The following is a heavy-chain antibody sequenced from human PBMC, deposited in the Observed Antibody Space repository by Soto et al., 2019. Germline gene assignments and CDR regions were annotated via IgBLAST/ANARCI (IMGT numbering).Heavy chain of an antibody. Sequence: ASVKVSWKSSNYTFITYCITWVRQAPGQGLEWVGWITPYNGNTNYGQNFQGRVTMTADTSTSTAYMELGSLTTDDTAVYYCARDTSFYFDYWGQGTRVTVSS. D-gene: IGHD2-2*01. CDR2: ITPYNGNT. CDR3: ARDTSFYFDY. J-gene: IGHJ4*02. CDR1: NYTFITYC. V-gene: IGHV1-18*01.